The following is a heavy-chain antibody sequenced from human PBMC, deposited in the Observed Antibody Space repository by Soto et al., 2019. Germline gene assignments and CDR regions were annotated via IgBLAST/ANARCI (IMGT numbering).Heavy chain of an antibody. CDR3: ARGSSTSPLTLYYYYGMDV. CDR1: GYSFTSYW. J-gene: IGHJ6*02. V-gene: IGHV5-51*01. CDR2: IYPGDSDT. Sequence: PGESLKISCKGSGYSFTSYWIGWVRQMPGKVLEWMGIIYPGDSDTRYSPSFQGQVTISADKSISTAYLQWSSLKASDTAMYYCARGSSTSPLTLYYYYGMDVWGQGXTVTVYS. D-gene: IGHD2-2*01.